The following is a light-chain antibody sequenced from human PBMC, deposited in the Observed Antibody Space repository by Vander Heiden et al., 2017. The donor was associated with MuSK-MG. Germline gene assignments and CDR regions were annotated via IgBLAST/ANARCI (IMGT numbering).Light chain of an antibody. CDR2: GAS. J-gene: IGKJ4*01. Sequence: DVQMTQSPSSLSASVGDRVTITCRASQGIRVYVAWYQQKPGKLPELLIYGASTLQPGVPSRFSGSESGTDFTLTISNLQPEDFATYYCLKYNSPPPLTFGGGTKVEIK. CDR3: LKYNSPPPLT. V-gene: IGKV1-27*01. CDR1: QGIRVY.